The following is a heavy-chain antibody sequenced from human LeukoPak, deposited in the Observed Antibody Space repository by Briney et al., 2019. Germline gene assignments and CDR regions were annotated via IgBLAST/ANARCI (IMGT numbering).Heavy chain of an antibody. CDR3: AKRSSGRSGFDY. CDR1: GFTFSSYA. J-gene: IGHJ4*02. CDR2: IVGSGGST. Sequence: GGSLRLSCAASGFTFSSYAMSWVRQAPGKGLEWVSGIVGSGGSTYSSDSVKGRFTISRDNSKNTLYLQMNSLRAEHTALYYCAKRSSGRSGFDYWGQGTLVTVSS. D-gene: IGHD3-10*01. V-gene: IGHV3-23*01.